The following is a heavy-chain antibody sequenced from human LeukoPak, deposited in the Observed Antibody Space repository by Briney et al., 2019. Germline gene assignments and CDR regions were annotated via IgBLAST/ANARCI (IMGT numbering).Heavy chain of an antibody. CDR2: IYSGGGT. Sequence: GGSLRLSCAASGFTVGSNYMSWVRQAPGKGLEWVSVIYSGGGTYYADSVKGRFTISRDNSKNTLYLQMNSLRAEDTAVYYCAKRGYYDSSGYLEFDYWGQGTLVTVSS. V-gene: IGHV3-53*01. D-gene: IGHD3-22*01. CDR1: GFTVGSNY. J-gene: IGHJ4*02. CDR3: AKRGYYDSSGYLEFDY.